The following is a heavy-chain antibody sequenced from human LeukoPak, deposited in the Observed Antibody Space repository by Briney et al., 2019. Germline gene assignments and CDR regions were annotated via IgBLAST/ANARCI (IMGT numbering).Heavy chain of an antibody. V-gene: IGHV1-18*01. CDR3: ATVDYGGYFCDH. CDR1: GYTFTSYG. CDR2: ISAYNGNT. J-gene: IGHJ5*02. D-gene: IGHD3-22*01. Sequence: ASVKVSCKASGYTFTSYGISWVRQAPGQGLEWMGWISAYNGNTNYAQKLQGRVTMTTDTSTSTAYMELRSLRSDDTAVYYCATVDYGGYFCDHWGQGTLVTVSS.